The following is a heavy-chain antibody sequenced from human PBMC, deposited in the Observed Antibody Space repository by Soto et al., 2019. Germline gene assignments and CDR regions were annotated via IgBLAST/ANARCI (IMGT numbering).Heavy chain of an antibody. CDR2: ISSGSKTI. CDR1: GFTFSGYS. Sequence: EVQLVESGGGLVQWGGSLRLSCAASGFTFSGYSVNWVRQAPGKGLEWVSYISSGSKTIYYAESVKGRFTVSRDNARNSHYLQMNSLRDEDTAVYYCVREDILGARSFDYWGQGTLVTVSS. D-gene: IGHD1-26*01. CDR3: VREDILGARSFDY. J-gene: IGHJ4*02. V-gene: IGHV3-48*02.